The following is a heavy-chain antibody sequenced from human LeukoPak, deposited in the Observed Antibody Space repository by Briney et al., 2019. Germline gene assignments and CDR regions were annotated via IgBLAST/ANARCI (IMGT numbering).Heavy chain of an antibody. CDR2: IIPIFGTA. CDR3: ARARRHIVVVPAATQFAP. Sequence: ASVKVSCKASGGTFSSYAISWVRQAPGQELEWMGGIIPIFGTANYAQKFQGRVTITADESTSTAYMELSSLRSEDTAVYYCARARRHIVVVPAATQFAPWGQGTLVTVSS. V-gene: IGHV1-69*13. J-gene: IGHJ5*02. CDR1: GGTFSSYA. D-gene: IGHD2-2*01.